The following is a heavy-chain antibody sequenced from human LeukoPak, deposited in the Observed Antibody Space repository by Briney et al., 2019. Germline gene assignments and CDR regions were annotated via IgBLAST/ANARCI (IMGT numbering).Heavy chain of an antibody. V-gene: IGHV1-69*05. CDR3: ARDTTVGYWFDP. Sequence: SVKVSCKASGGTFSSYAISWVRQAPGQGLEWMGGIIPIFGTANYAQKLQGRVTMTTDTSTSTAYMGLRSLRSDDTAVYYCARDTTVGYWFDPWGQGTLVTVSS. CDR1: GGTFSSYA. J-gene: IGHJ5*02. CDR2: IIPIFGTA. D-gene: IGHD1-26*01.